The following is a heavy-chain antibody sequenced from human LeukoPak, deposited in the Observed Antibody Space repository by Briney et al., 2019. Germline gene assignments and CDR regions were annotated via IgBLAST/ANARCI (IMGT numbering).Heavy chain of an antibody. V-gene: IGHV3-66*02. J-gene: IGHJ4*02. CDR3: ARGLKDDYHLDY. CDR1: GFTVSSNY. Sequence: GGSRRLSCAASGFTVSSNYMTWVRQAPGKGLEWVSVIYSVGTTYYADSVKGRFTISRDNSKNTLYLQMNSLRGEDTAVYYCARGLKDDYHLDYWGQGTLVTVSS. D-gene: IGHD5-24*01. CDR2: IYSVGTT.